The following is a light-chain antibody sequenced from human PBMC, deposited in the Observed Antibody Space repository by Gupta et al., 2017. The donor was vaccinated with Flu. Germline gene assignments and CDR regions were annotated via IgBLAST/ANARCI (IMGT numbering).Light chain of an antibody. CDR1: QSLVYKNGHTC. Sequence: DVVMTQSPLSLPVTLGQPASISCNSSQSLVYKNGHTCLNWFQQRPGQSPRRLVYEVSNLDSGVPARFSGSGSGXDFTLKXSRVEAEDVGVYYCKQCTHPWTFGXGTKLEIK. J-gene: IGKJ2*02. V-gene: IGKV2-30*01. CDR3: KQCTHPWT. CDR2: EVS.